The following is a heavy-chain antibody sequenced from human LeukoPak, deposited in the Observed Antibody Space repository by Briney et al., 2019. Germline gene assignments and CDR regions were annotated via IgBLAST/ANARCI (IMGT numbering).Heavy chain of an antibody. D-gene: IGHD1-26*01. CDR1: GGTFSSYA. V-gene: IGHV1-69*13. Sequence: SVKVSCKASGGTFSSYAISWVRQAPGQGLEWMGGIIPIFGTANYAQKFQGRATITADESTSTAYMELSSLRSDDTAVYYCARGAKNWFDPWGQGTLVTVSS. J-gene: IGHJ5*02. CDR2: IIPIFGTA. CDR3: ARGAKNWFDP.